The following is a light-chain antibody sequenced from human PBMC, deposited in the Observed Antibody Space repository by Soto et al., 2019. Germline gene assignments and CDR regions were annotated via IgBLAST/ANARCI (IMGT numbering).Light chain of an antibody. V-gene: IGKV3-20*01. CDR3: LQYVSWT. Sequence: EIVLTQSPGTLSVSPGERATLSCRASQSIISNYLAWYQQKPGQAPSLLIYGTSSRATGIPDRFSGSGSGTDFTLTISRLEPEDSAIYYCLQYVSWTFGQGTKVEIK. CDR2: GTS. J-gene: IGKJ1*01. CDR1: QSIISNY.